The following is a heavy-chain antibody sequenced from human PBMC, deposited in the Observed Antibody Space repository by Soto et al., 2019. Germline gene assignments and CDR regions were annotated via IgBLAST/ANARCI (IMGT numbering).Heavy chain of an antibody. CDR1: GFTFSSYA. Sequence: EVQLLESGGGLVQPGGSLRLSCAASGFTFSSYAMSWVRQAPGKGLEWVSAISGSGGSTYYADSVKGRFTISRDNSKNTLYLQRNSLRAEDTAVYYCAKGRCSGGSCYSDWYFALWGRGTLVTVSS. D-gene: IGHD2-15*01. V-gene: IGHV3-23*01. CDR3: AKGRCSGGSCYSDWYFAL. CDR2: ISGSGGST. J-gene: IGHJ2*01.